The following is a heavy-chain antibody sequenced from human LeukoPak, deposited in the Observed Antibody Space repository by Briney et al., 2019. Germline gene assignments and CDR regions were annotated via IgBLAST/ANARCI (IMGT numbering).Heavy chain of an antibody. Sequence: GGSLRLSCAASGFTFSSYGMHWVRQAQGKGLEWVAVIWYDGSNKYYADSVKGRFTISRDNSKNTLYLQMNSLRAEDTAVYYCARYYDSSGYMWFDPWGQGTLVTVSS. D-gene: IGHD3-22*01. CDR3: ARYYDSSGYMWFDP. J-gene: IGHJ5*02. CDR1: GFTFSSYG. CDR2: IWYDGSNK. V-gene: IGHV3-33*01.